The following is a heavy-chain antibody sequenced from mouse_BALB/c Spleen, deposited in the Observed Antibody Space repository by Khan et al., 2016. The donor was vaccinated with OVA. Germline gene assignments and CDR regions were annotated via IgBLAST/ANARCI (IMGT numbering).Heavy chain of an antibody. CDR2: INPSNDYT. Sequence: QVQLKQSEAELARPGASVKMSCKASGYTFTSYTMHWVRQRPGQTLEWIGDINPSNDYTNYNQNFKDKATLIVDKSSSTAYMQLTSLTSEDSAVYYCVREGAYDRSDDWFAYWGQGTLVTVSA. J-gene: IGHJ3*01. CDR3: VREGAYDRSDDWFAY. V-gene: IGHV1-4*01. D-gene: IGHD2-14*01. CDR1: GYTFTSYT.